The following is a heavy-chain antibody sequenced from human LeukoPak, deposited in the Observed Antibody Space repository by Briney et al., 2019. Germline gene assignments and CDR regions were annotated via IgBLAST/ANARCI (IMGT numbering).Heavy chain of an antibody. J-gene: IGHJ3*02. CDR3: ARGFKLGMPIDI. CDR1: GGSISSGGYY. V-gene: IGHV4-31*03. D-gene: IGHD7-27*01. CDR2: IYYSGST. Sequence: SETLSLTCTVSGGSISSGGYYWSWIRQHPGKGLEWIGYIYYSGSTYYNPSLKSRVTISVDTSKNQFSLKLSSVTAADTAVYYCARGFKLGMPIDIWGQGTMVTVSS.